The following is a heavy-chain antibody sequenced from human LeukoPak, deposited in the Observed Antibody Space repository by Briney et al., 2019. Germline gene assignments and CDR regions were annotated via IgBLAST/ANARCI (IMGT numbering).Heavy chain of an antibody. D-gene: IGHD1-26*01. CDR1: GFSFTSYW. CDR3: ARLTDSGDFFDI. J-gene: IGHJ3*02. CDR2: IEPKSGDT. Sequence: GESLRISCKGSGFSFTSYWIGWVRQAPGQGLEWMGWIEPKSGDTKYAQKFKGRVTMTRDSSISTAYMELSSLRYDETAVYYCARLTDSGDFFDIWGQGTMVPVPS. V-gene: IGHV1-2*02.